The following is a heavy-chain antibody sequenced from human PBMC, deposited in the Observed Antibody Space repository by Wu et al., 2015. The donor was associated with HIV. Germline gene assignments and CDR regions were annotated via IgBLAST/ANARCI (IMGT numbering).Heavy chain of an antibody. Sequence: QVQLVQSGIEVKKSGASVKVSCKASGYNFNGFGIIWVRQAPGQGLEWMGWISDYERNIHYGQKFRGRLTLTAXTVTSTAFMDLRNLRSDDTAIYFCARGRYSSNTGFFDFWGQGTLVTVSS. V-gene: IGHV1-18*01. CDR1: GYNFNGFG. CDR3: ARGRYSSNTGFFDF. J-gene: IGHJ4*02. D-gene: IGHD3-9*01. CDR2: ISDYERNI.